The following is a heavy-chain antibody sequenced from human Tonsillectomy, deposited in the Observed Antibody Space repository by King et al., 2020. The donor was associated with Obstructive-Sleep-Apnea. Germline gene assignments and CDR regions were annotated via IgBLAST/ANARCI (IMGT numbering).Heavy chain of an antibody. V-gene: IGHV3-23*04. CDR1: GFTFSSYA. CDR2: ISDSCVST. J-gene: IGHJ4*02. Sequence: VQLVESGGGLVQPGGSLRLSCAASGFTFSSYAMSWVRQAPGKGLEWVSAISDSCVSTYYADSVKGRCTISRDNSKNTLYLQMNSLRAEDTALYYCAKDRQQWLAYFDYWGQGTLVTVSS. D-gene: IGHD6-19*01. CDR3: AKDRQQWLAYFDY.